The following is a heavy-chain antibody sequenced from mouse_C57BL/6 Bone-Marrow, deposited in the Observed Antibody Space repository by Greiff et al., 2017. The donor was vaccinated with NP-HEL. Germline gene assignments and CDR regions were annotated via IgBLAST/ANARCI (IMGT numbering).Heavy chain of an antibody. D-gene: IGHD2-4*01. CDR2: IWGDGST. CDR3: AKPAYDYDGRYAC. Sequence: QVPLQESGPGLVAPSQSLSITCTVSGFSFTSYGVRWVRQPPGQGLEWLGVIWGDGSTNYHSALISRLSISKDNSKSQVFLKLNSLQTDDTATYYGAKPAYDYDGRYACWGQGTLVTVSA. CDR1: GFSFTSYG. V-gene: IGHV2-3*01. J-gene: IGHJ3*01.